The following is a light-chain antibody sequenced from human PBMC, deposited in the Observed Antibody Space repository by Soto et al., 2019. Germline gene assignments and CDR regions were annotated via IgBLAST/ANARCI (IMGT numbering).Light chain of an antibody. CDR2: DVS. Sequence: EIVMTQSPATLSVSPGERATLSCRASQSVSSNFAWYQQRPAQAPRLLIYDVSTRATGVPTRFSGSGSGTEFTLTISSLQSEDFAVHYCQQYHDWPLTFGGGTRVEIK. V-gene: IGKV3D-15*01. CDR3: QQYHDWPLT. CDR1: QSVSSN. J-gene: IGKJ4*01.